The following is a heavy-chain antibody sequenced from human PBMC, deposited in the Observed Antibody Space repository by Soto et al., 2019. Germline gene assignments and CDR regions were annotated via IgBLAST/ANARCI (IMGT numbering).Heavy chain of an antibody. V-gene: IGHV4-30-2*01. CDR3: ARLTMTTVTNRRRGWFDP. Sequence: QLQLQESGSGLVKPSQTLSLTCAVSGGSISSGGYSWSWIRQPPGKGLEWIGYIYHSGSTYYNPSLKSRVTISVDRSKNQFSLKLSSVTAADTAVYYCARLTMTTVTNRRRGWFDPWGQGTLVTVSS. CDR2: IYHSGST. CDR1: GGSISSGGYS. J-gene: IGHJ5*02. D-gene: IGHD4-4*01.